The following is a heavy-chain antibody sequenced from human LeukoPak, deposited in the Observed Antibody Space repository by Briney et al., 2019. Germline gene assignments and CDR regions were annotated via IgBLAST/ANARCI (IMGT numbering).Heavy chain of an antibody. Sequence: PGGPLRLSCAASGFTFSSYAMSWVRQAPGRGPEWVSAISGSGGSTYYADSVKGRFAISRDNSKNTLYLQMNSLRAEDTAVYYCAKDLDNWKPRGGHNYWGQGTLVTVSS. V-gene: IGHV3-23*01. CDR1: GFTFSSYA. CDR3: AKDLDNWKPRGGHNY. CDR2: ISGSGGST. J-gene: IGHJ4*02. D-gene: IGHD1-20*01.